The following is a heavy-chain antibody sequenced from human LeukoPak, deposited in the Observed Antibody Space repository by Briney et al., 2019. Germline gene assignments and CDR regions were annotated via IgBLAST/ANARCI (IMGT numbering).Heavy chain of an antibody. V-gene: IGHV3-21*01. CDR1: GFTFSSYS. CDR3: ATGVRGYNSALDY. Sequence: PGGSLRLSCAASGFTFSSYSMNWVRQAPGKGLEWVSSISSSSSYIYYADSLKGRLTISRDNAQNSLYLQMNSLRAEDTAVYYCATGVRGYNSALDYWGQGTLVTVSP. J-gene: IGHJ4*02. D-gene: IGHD6-19*01. CDR2: ISSSSSYI.